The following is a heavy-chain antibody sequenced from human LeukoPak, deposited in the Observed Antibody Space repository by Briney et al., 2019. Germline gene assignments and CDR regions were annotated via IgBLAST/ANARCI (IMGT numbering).Heavy chain of an antibody. V-gene: IGHV3-7*01. CDR3: VRNGDYYRLDY. Sequence: GGSLRLSCAASGFTFSSYSMNWVRQAPGKGLEWVANIRGDGNEKQFEDSVKGRFTISRDNAKNSVFLQMNNLRAEDTAVFYCVRNGDYYRLDYWGQGTLVTVSS. D-gene: IGHD3-22*01. CDR1: GFTFSSYS. CDR2: IRGDGNEK. J-gene: IGHJ4*02.